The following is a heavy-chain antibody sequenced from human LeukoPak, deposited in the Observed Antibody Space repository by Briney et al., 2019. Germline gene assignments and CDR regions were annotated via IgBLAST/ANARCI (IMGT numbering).Heavy chain of an antibody. J-gene: IGHJ4*02. D-gene: IGHD3-22*01. CDR1: GFTVSSNY. CDR2: IYSGGST. V-gene: IGHV3-66*01. CDR3: ARGLGSGYWGPPFDY. Sequence: GGSLRLTCAASGFTVSSNYMSWVRQAPGKGLEWVSVIYSGGSTYYADSVKGRFTISRDNSKNTLYLQMNSLRAEDTAVYYCARGLGSGYWGPPFDYWGQGTLVTVSS.